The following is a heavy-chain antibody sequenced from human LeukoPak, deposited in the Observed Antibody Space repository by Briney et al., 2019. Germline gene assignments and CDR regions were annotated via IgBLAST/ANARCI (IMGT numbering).Heavy chain of an antibody. J-gene: IGHJ4*02. CDR2: ISGSRTST. Sequence: TGGSLRLSCAASGFTFSSYAMIWLRQAPGKGLECGSSISGSRTSTYYADSVKGRYTISRDNSKNTLYLQMNTLKAEDTSLFYCAKDTYTSGWYSLDYWGQGTLVTVSS. CDR1: GFTFSSYA. CDR3: AKDTYTSGWYSLDY. V-gene: IGHV3-23*01. D-gene: IGHD6-19*01.